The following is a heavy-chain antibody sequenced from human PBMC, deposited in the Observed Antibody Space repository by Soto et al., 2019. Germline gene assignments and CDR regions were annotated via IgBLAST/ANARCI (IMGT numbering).Heavy chain of an antibody. Sequence: ASVKVSCKASGYTFTSYGISWVRQAPGQGLEWMGWISAYNGNTNYAQKLQGRVTMTTDTSTSTAYMELRSLRSDDTAVYYCARRPAPEYDYGDYNWFDPWGQGTLVTVSS. CDR3: ARRPAPEYDYGDYNWFDP. V-gene: IGHV1-18*01. CDR1: GYTFTSYG. CDR2: ISAYNGNT. D-gene: IGHD4-17*01. J-gene: IGHJ5*02.